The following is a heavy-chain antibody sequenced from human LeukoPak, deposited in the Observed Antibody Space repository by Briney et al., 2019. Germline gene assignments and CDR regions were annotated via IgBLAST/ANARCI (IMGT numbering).Heavy chain of an antibody. CDR2: IRSDGSDK. V-gene: IGHV3-30*02. CDR3: ARDRGSSWLNDY. J-gene: IGHJ4*02. D-gene: IGHD6-13*01. Sequence: GGSLRLSCAASGFTFSTYGMHWVRQAPGKGLEWVAFIRSDGSDKYYADSVKGRFTISRDNSKNTLYLQMNSLRAEDTAVYYCARDRGSSWLNDYWGQGTLVTVSS. CDR1: GFTFSTYG.